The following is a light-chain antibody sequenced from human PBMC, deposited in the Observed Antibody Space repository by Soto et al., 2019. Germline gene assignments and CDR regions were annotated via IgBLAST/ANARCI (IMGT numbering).Light chain of an antibody. CDR3: GTWDSSLSVYV. J-gene: IGLJ1*01. CDR1: GSNIGNNY. V-gene: IGLV1-51*01. CDR2: DNN. Sequence: QSVLTQPPSVSAAPGQRVTISCSGSGSNIGNNYVSWYQHLPGKAPELLIYDNNQRPSGIPDRFSGSKSGTSATLGITGLQTGDEADYYCGTWDSSLSVYVFGTGTKLTVL.